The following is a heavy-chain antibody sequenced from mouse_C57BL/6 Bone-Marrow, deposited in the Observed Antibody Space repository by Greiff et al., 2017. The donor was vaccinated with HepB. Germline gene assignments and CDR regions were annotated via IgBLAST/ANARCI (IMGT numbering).Heavy chain of an antibody. CDR3: ARPYYDYRFYAMDY. D-gene: IGHD2-4*01. V-gene: IGHV1-18*01. CDR1: GYTFTDYN. Sequence: EVQLVESGPELVKPGASVKIPCKASGYTFTDYNMDWVKQSHGKSLEWIGDINPNNGGTIYNQKFKGKATLTVDKSSSTAYMELRSLTSEDTAVYYCARPYYDYRFYAMDYWGQGTSVTVSS. CDR2: INPNNGGT. J-gene: IGHJ4*01.